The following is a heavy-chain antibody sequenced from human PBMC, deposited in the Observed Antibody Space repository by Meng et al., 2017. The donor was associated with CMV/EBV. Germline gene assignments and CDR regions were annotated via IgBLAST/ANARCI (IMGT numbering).Heavy chain of an antibody. CDR1: GFTFSNAW. CDR2: IKSKTDGGTT. J-gene: IGHJ4*02. D-gene: IGHD6-19*01. Sequence: GGSLRLSCAASGFTFSNAWMSWVRQAPGKGLEWVGRIKSKTDGGTTDYAAPVKGRFTISRDDSKNTLYLQMNSLRAEDTAVYYCARAVAGTAGDSDYWGQGTLVTVSS. CDR3: ARAVAGTAGDSDY. V-gene: IGHV3-15*01.